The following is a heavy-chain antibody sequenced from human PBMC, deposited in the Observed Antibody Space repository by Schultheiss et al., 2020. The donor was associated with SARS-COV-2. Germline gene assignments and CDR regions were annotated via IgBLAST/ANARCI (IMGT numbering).Heavy chain of an antibody. CDR1: DASLTASS. CDR3: ARSFGPVFSTGLDV. J-gene: IGHJ6*02. D-gene: IGHD3-16*01. CDR2: INLAGFS. Sequence: GSLRLSCAVNDASLTASSWVWVRQPPGKGLEWIGEINLAGFSTHNPSLRSRVTISDDTSKNQFSLQLSSVSAADTGVYYCARSFGPVFSTGLDVWGQGTTVTVSS. V-gene: IGHV4-34*01.